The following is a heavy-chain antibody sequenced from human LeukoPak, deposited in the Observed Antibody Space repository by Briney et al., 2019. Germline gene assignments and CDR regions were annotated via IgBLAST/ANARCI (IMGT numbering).Heavy chain of an antibody. CDR3: ARALSSDPFYYFDY. D-gene: IGHD6-19*01. J-gene: IGHJ4*02. Sequence: PSGTLSLTCAVSGGSISSSNWWSWIRQPPGKGLEWIGSIYYSGSTYYNPSLKSRVTISVDTSKNQFSLKLSSVTAADTAVYYCARALSSDPFYYFDYWGQGTLVTVSS. CDR2: IYYSGST. CDR1: GGSISSSNW. V-gene: IGHV4-4*02.